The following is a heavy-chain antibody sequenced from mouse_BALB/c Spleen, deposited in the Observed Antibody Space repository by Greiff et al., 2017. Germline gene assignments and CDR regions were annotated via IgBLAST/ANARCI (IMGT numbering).Heavy chain of an antibody. CDR2: ISSGSSTI. Sequence: DVQLVESGGGLVQPGGSRKLSCAASGFTFSSFGMHWVRQAPEKGLEWVAYISSGSSTIYYADTVKGRFTISRDNPKNTLFLQMTSLRSEDTAMYYCAREGWDGYFDYWGQGTTLTVSS. D-gene: IGHD4-1*01. J-gene: IGHJ2*01. CDR1: GFTFSSFG. CDR3: AREGWDGYFDY. V-gene: IGHV5-17*02.